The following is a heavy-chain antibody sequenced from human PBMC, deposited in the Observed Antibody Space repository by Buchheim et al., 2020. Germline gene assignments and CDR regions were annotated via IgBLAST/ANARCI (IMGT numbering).Heavy chain of an antibody. V-gene: IGHV4-4*02. D-gene: IGHD4-17*01. J-gene: IGHJ6*02. CDR2: IHHSGST. CDR1: GGSISSSNW. CDR3: AHSTRVGYYYGMDV. Sequence: QVQLQESGPGLVKPSGTLSLTCAVSGGSISSSNWWSWVRQPPGKGLEWIGEIHHSGSTNYNPSLKSRVPISVDKPNNQFSLKLSSVTAADTAVYYCAHSTRVGYYYGMDVWGQGTT.